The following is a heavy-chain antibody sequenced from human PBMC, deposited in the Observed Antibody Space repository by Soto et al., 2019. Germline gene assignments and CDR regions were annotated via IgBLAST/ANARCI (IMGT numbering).Heavy chain of an antibody. CDR1: GFSLSTSGVG. Sequence: SGPTLVNPTQTLTLTCTFSGFSLSTSGVGVCWIRQPPGKALEWLALIYWNDDKRYSPSLRSRLTITKDTSKNQVVLTMTNMDPVDTATYYCARSYVWGSYRIYYFDYWGQGTLVTVSS. CDR2: IYWNDDK. D-gene: IGHD3-16*02. V-gene: IGHV2-5*01. CDR3: ARSYVWGSYRIYYFDY. J-gene: IGHJ4*02.